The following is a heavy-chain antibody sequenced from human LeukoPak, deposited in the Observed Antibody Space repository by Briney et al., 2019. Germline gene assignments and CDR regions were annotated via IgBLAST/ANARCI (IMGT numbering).Heavy chain of an antibody. D-gene: IGHD4-17*01. J-gene: IGHJ4*02. V-gene: IGHV3-30*18. CDR3: AKGFDYGDYVEGCMDY. CDR1: GFTVSSNY. Sequence: GGSLRLSCAASGFTVSSNYMSWVRQAPGKGLEWVAVISYDGSNKYYADSVKGRFTISRDNSKNTLYLQMNSLRAEGTAVYYCAKGFDYGDYVEGCMDYWGQGTLVTVSS. CDR2: ISYDGSNK.